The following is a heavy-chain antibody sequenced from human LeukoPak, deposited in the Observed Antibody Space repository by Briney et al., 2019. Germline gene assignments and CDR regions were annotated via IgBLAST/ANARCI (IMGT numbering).Heavy chain of an antibody. CDR2: ISYSGST. J-gene: IGHJ6*02. CDR1: GGSTSSNN. Sequence: SETLSLTCTVSGGSTSSNNSSWRRPPPRVGQERVGYISYSGSTNYNTHPKSRVRIPVAEANTQVFLNLSSVTGAHTAVYYCARTDTAMAYYYYGMDVWGQGTTVSASS. CDR3: ARTDTAMAYYYYGMDV. D-gene: IGHD5-18*01. V-gene: IGHV4-59*13.